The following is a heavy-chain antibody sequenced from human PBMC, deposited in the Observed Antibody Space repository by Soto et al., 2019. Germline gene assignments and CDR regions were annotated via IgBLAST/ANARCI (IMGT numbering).Heavy chain of an antibody. V-gene: IGHV4-31*03. CDR1: GGSISSGGYY. Sequence: SETLSLTCTVSGGSISSGGYYWSWIRQHPGKGLEWIGYIYYSGSTYYNPSLKSRVTISVDTSKNQFSLKLSSATAADTAVYYCARDHYSSSGTDWGQGTLVNVSS. J-gene: IGHJ4*02. CDR3: ARDHYSSSGTD. D-gene: IGHD6-13*01. CDR2: IYYSGST.